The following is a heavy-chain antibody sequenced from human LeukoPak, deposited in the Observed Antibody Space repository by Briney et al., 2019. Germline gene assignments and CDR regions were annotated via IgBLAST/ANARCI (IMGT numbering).Heavy chain of an antibody. CDR2: IIPILGIA. CDR1: GGTFSSYA. V-gene: IGHV1-69*04. Sequence: ASVKVSCKASGGTFSSYAISWVRQAPGQGLEWMGRIIPILGIANYAQKFQGRVTITADKSTSTAYMELSSLRSEDTAVYYCARVTAMAGDPDYYYGMDVWGQGTTVTVPS. D-gene: IGHD5-18*01. CDR3: ARVTAMAGDPDYYYGMDV. J-gene: IGHJ6*02.